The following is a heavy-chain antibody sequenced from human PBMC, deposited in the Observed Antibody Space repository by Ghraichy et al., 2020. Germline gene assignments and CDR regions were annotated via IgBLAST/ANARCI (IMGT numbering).Heavy chain of an antibody. V-gene: IGHV6-1*01. CDR2: TYYRSKWYN. J-gene: IGHJ5*02. D-gene: IGHD1-26*01. CDR3: ARDLGYSGSYFVPRFDP. CDR1: GDSVSSNSAA. Sequence: SQTLSLTCGISGDSVSSNSAAWNWIRQSPSRGLEWLGRTYYRSKWYNDYAVSVKSRITINPDTSKNQFSLQLNSVTPEDTAVYYCARDLGYSGSYFVPRFDPWGQGTLVTVSS.